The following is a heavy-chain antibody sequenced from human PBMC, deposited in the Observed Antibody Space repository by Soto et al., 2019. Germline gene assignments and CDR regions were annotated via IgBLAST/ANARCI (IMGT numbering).Heavy chain of an antibody. CDR3: ARVVRYFDTPYGMDV. Sequence: EVQLLESGEGLVQPGGSLKLSCAASGFTFSNYAMSWVRQAPGKGLEWVSGIGSSGSNTYYADSVKGRFTIYRDNYKNTMFLQMNSLRPEDTDEYYCARVVRYFDTPYGMDVWGQGTTVTVSS. D-gene: IGHD3-9*01. J-gene: IGHJ6*02. CDR1: GFTFSNYA. CDR2: IGSSGSNT. V-gene: IGHV3-23*01.